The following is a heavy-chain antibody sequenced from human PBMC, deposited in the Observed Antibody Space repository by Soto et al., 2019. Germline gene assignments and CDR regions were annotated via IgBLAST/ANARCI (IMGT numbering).Heavy chain of an antibody. V-gene: IGHV1-69*01. Sequence: QVQLVQSGAEVKKPGSSVKVSCKASGGTFSSYAISWVRQATGQGLEWMGGIIPIFGTANYAQKFQGRVTINADESTSTAYMELCSLGSEDTAVYYCARDSGGYSYGYAHAFDIWGQGTMVTVSS. CDR2: IIPIFGTA. J-gene: IGHJ3*02. CDR3: ARDSGGYSYGYAHAFDI. CDR1: GGTFSSYA. D-gene: IGHD5-18*01.